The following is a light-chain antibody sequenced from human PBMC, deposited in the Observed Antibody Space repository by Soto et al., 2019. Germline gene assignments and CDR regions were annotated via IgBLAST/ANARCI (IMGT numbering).Light chain of an antibody. J-gene: IGLJ1*01. CDR3: WSYAGSVAHYG. V-gene: IGLV2-23*01. Sequence: QSVLTQPASVSGSPGQSITISCTGTRSDVGGYNLVSWYQHHPRKAPRLVIYEDSERPSGVSYRFSGSKSGNTASLPISGLQAGDEAEYYCWSYAGSVAHYGFGTGTK. CDR1: RSDVGGYNL. CDR2: EDS.